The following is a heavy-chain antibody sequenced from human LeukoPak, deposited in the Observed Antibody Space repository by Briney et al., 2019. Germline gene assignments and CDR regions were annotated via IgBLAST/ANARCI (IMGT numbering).Heavy chain of an antibody. Sequence: SGGSLRLSCAASGCSFSSYSMNWVRQAPGKGLEWVSCISSGNIYIYYADSVKGRFTISRDNAKNSLFLQMNSLRAEDTAVYYCARDWNSMGYYYHMDVWGKGTTVTVS. D-gene: IGHD2/OR15-2a*01. CDR1: GCSFSSYS. CDR2: ISSGNIYI. J-gene: IGHJ6*03. CDR3: ARDWNSMGYYYHMDV. V-gene: IGHV3-21*01.